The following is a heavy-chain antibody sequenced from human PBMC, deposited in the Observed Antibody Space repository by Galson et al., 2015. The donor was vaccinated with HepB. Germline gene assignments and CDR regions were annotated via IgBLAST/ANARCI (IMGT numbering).Heavy chain of an antibody. CDR3: ARGVDIRGGAFDI. V-gene: IGHV6-1*01. J-gene: IGHJ3*02. Sequence: CAISGDSVSTNGATWNWIRQSPSRGLEWLGRTYYRSRWYDGYAVSVKSRITINSDTSKNPFSLQLNSVTPEDTAVYYCARGVDIRGGAFDIWGQGTMVTVSS. CDR2: TYYRSRWYD. CDR1: GDSVSTNGAT. D-gene: IGHD2-15*01.